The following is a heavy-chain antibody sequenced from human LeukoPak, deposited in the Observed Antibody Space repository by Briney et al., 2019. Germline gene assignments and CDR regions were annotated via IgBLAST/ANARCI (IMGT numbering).Heavy chain of an antibody. J-gene: IGHJ5*02. CDR2: VSYTGST. CDR3: ARDERFRTGGSCYPGWFDP. D-gene: IGHD2-15*01. Sequence: SETLSLTCTVSGGSIRGYYWTWIRQPPGKGLEWIGYVSYTGSTNYNPSLKSRLSISLDTSKNQFSLKLNSVTAADTAVYYCARDERFRTGGSCYPGWFDPWGQGTLVTVSS. CDR1: GGSIRGYY. V-gene: IGHV4-59*01.